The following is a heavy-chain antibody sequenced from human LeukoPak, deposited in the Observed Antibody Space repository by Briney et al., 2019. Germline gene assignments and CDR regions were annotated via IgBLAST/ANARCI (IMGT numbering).Heavy chain of an antibody. V-gene: IGHV1-69*06. CDR2: IIPIFGTA. CDR1: GYTFTGYY. CDR3: ASRLYGSGSYGLFQH. Sequence: ASVKVSCKASGYTFTGYYMHWVRQAPGQGLEWMGGIIPIFGTANYAQKFQGRVTITADKSTSTAYMELSSLRSEDTAVYYCASRLYGSGSYGLFQHWGQGTLVTVSS. J-gene: IGHJ1*01. D-gene: IGHD3-10*01.